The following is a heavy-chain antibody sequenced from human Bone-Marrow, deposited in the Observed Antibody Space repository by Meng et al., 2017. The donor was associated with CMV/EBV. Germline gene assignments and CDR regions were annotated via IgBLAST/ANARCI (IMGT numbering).Heavy chain of an antibody. CDR3: ARGWSSNYYFDF. V-gene: IGHV4-34*01. D-gene: IGHD1-1*01. CDR1: GGSFSGYY. Sequence: SETLSLTCAVYGGSFSGYYWSWIRQPPGKGLEWIGEINHRGTTYSNPSLKSRLTISVDTSKNQFSLRVTSVTAADTAVYYCARGWSSNYYFDFWDQGALVTVSS. CDR2: INHRGTT. J-gene: IGHJ4*02.